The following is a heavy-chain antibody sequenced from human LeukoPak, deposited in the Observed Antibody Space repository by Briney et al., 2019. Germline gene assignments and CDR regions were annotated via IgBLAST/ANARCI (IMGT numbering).Heavy chain of an antibody. Sequence: GGSLRLSCAVSGITLSNYGMSWVRQAPGKGLEWVAGISDSGGSTSYADSVKGRFTISRDNPKNTLYLQMNSLRAEDTAVYSCAKRGVVIRVILVGFHKAAYYFDSWGQGALVTVSS. V-gene: IGHV3-23*01. CDR1: GITLSNYG. D-gene: IGHD3-22*01. CDR2: ISDSGGST. J-gene: IGHJ4*02. CDR3: AKRGVVIRVILVGFHKAAYYFDS.